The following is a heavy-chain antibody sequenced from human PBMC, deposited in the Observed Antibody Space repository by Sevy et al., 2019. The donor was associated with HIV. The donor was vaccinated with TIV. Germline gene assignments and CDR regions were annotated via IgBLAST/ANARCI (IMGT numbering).Heavy chain of an antibody. D-gene: IGHD3-22*01. J-gene: IGHJ4*02. CDR2: IYYSGST. V-gene: IGHV4-39*01. CDR3: ARLREIQDYYDSSGYMLTFDY. CDR1: GGSISSSSYY. Sequence: SETLSLTCTVSGGSISSSSYYWGWIRQPPGKGLEWIGSIYYSGSTYYHPSLKSRVTISVDTSKDQFSLKLSSVTAADTAVYYCARLREIQDYYDSSGYMLTFDYWGQGTLVTVSS.